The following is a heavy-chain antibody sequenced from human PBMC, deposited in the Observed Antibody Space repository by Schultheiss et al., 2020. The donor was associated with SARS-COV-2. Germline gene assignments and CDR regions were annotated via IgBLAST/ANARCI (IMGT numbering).Heavy chain of an antibody. D-gene: IGHD5-18*01. J-gene: IGHJ6*02. CDR1: GFTFSSYA. Sequence: GGSLRLSCAASGFTFSSYAMHWVRQAPGRGLEWVAVISYDGSDKYYADSVKGRFTISRDNSENTLYLQINSLRAEDTAVYYCARDQLGAYYYYGMDVWGQGTTVTVSS. CDR2: ISYDGSDK. V-gene: IGHV3-30*01. CDR3: ARDQLGAYYYYGMDV.